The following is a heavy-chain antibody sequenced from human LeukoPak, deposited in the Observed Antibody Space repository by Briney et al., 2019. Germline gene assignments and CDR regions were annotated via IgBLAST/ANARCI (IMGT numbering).Heavy chain of an antibody. CDR1: GGSISSYY. CDR2: IYTSGST. J-gene: IGHJ4*02. Sequence: SETLSLTCTVSGGSISSYYWSWIRQPAGKGLEWIGRIYTSGSTNYNPSLKSRVTISVDTSKNQFSLKLSSVTAADTAVYYCASTPAVGAARRQYYFDYWGQGTLVTVSS. CDR3: ASTPAVGAARRQYYFDY. D-gene: IGHD1-26*01. V-gene: IGHV4-4*07.